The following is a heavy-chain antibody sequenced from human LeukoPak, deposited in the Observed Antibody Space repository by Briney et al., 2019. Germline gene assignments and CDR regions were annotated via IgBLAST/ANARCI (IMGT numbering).Heavy chain of an antibody. CDR3: ATSGLGY. V-gene: IGHV3-7*01. D-gene: IGHD3-10*01. CDR1: GFTFSNHW. J-gene: IGHJ4*02. CDR2: TKPDGSER. Sequence: GGSLRLSCAASGFTFSNHWMIWVRQAPGKGLEWVAHTKPDGSERYYADSVKGRFTISRDNAKSSLFLQMNSLRAEDTAVYYCATSGLGYWGQGTLVTVSS.